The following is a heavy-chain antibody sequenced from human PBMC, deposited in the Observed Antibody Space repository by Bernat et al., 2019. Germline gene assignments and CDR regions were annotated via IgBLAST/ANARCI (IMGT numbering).Heavy chain of an antibody. CDR3: YYMDV. J-gene: IGHJ6*03. CDR2: ISYDGSNK. Sequence: QVQLVESGGGVVQPGRCLRLSCAASGFTFSSYAMHWVRQAPGKGLEWVAVISYDGSNKYYADSVKGRFTISRDNYCARSVQQKNMTTVTTRSFYYYYYMDVWGKGTTVTVSS. CDR1: GFTFSSYA. V-gene: IGHV3-30-3*01. D-gene: IGHD4-17*01.